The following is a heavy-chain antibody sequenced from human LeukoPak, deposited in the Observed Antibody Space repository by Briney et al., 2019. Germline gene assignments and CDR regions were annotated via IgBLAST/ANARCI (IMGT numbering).Heavy chain of an antibody. J-gene: IGHJ3*02. CDR1: GGSISNCY. V-gene: IGHV4-59*01. D-gene: IGHD3-22*01. CDR2: IYYSERT. Sequence: KASETLSLTCTVSGGSISNCYWSWIRQPPGKGLEWIGYIYYSERTDYNPSLRNRVSISLDTSRNQFSLKLSSVTAADTAVYYCARDRSGYDSVGFYPWAFDMWGPGTMVTVSS. CDR3: ARDRSGYDSVGFYPWAFDM.